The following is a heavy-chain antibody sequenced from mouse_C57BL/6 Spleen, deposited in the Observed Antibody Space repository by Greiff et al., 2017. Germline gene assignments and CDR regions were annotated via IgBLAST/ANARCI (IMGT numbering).Heavy chain of an antibody. J-gene: IGHJ3*01. CDR3: TRHDYDGPFAY. Sequence: QVQLQQSGAELVRPGASVTLSCKASGYTFTDYEMHWVKQTPVHGLEWIGAIDPETGGTAYNQKFKGKAILTADKSSSTAYMELRSLTSEDSAVYYCTRHDYDGPFAYWGQGTLVTVSA. CDR2: IDPETGGT. V-gene: IGHV1-15*01. CDR1: GYTFTDYE. D-gene: IGHD2-4*01.